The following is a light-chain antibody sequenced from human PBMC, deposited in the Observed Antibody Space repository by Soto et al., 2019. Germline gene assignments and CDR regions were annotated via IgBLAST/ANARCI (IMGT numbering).Light chain of an antibody. J-gene: IGKJ5*01. CDR2: GES. CDR3: QKYRMSPNT. Sequence: PGERATLSCRASQRVDDSHLAWYQLRTGQAPRLLIYGESTRDTGIPDRLSGSGSGTDLSLTIRGLKPEDFAVYYCQKYRMSPNTCGQGTRLEIK. V-gene: IGKV3-20*01. CDR1: QRVDDSH.